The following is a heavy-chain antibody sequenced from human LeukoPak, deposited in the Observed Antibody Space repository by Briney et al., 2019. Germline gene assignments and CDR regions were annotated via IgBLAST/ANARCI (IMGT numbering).Heavy chain of an antibody. CDR2: IYYSGST. J-gene: IGHJ4*02. CDR1: GGSVSSGSYY. V-gene: IGHV4-61*01. D-gene: IGHD5-24*01. CDR3: ASVEMATIKDYYFDY. Sequence: PSETLSLTCTVSGGSVSSGSYYWSWIRQPPGKGLEWIGYIYYSGSTNYNPSLKSRVTISVDTSKNQFSLKLSSVTAADTAVYYCASVEMATIKDYYFDYWGQGTLVTVSS.